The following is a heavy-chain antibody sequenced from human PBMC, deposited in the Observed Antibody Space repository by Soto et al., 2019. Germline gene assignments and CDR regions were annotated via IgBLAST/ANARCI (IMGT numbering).Heavy chain of an antibody. CDR3: ARDSGRSDVVPAAIYAMAV. Sequence: QVQLVQSGAEVKKPGSSVKVSCKGSGGTFNRYTITWVRQAPGQGLEWMGRIIPMFGIASYAQNFQGRVTITADKSTSTAYMELGSLRSEDTAVYYCARDSGRSDVVPAAIYAMAVWGQGTTVTVSS. V-gene: IGHV1-69*08. D-gene: IGHD2-2*01. CDR1: GGTFNRYT. CDR2: IIPMFGIA. J-gene: IGHJ6*02.